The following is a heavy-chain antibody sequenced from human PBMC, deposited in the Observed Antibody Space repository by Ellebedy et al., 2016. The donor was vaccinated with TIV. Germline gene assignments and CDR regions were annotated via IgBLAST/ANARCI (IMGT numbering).Heavy chain of an antibody. V-gene: IGHV6-1*01. J-gene: IGHJ4*02. CDR2: TYYRSKWNY. CDR1: GDSVSTNTGA. CDR3: AAGYNLVDY. D-gene: IGHD1-1*01. Sequence: SQTLSLTCAISGDSVSTNTGAWNWIRQSASRGLEWLGRTYYRSKWNYDYAMSVKSRITINPDTSKNQFSLQLNSVTPEDTAVYYCAAGYNLVDYWGQGTLVTVSS.